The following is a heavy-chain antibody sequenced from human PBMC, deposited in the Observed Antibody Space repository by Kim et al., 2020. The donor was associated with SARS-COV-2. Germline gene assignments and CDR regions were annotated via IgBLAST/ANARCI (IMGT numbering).Heavy chain of an antibody. V-gene: IGHV4-31*03. D-gene: IGHD3-22*01. CDR2: IYYSGST. Sequence: SETLSLTCTVSGGSISSGGYYWSWIRQHPGKGLEWIGYIYYSGSTYYNPSLKSRVTISVDTSKNQFSLKLSSVTAADTAVYYCARSYDSSGYYGFDYWGQGTLVTVSS. J-gene: IGHJ4*02. CDR3: ARSYDSSGYYGFDY. CDR1: GGSISSGGYY.